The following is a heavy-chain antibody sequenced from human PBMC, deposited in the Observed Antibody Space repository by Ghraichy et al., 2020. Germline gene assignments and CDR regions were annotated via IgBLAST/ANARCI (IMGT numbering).Heavy chain of an antibody. J-gene: IGHJ4*02. CDR1: GGSVTTYY. V-gene: IGHV4-59*02. CDR3: ASVGYCSGHVCYAPTQFDY. Sequence: GSLRLSCTVSGGSVTTYYWSWIRLPPGKGLEWIGSIYYSGSTNYNPSLKSRATISVDTSKNQFSLRLSSVTAADTAVYYCASVGYCSGHVCYAPTQFDYWGQGALVTVSS. CDR2: IYYSGST. D-gene: IGHD2-15*01.